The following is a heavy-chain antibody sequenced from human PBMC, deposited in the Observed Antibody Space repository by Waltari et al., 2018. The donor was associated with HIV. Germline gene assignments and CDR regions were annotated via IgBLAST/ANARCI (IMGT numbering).Heavy chain of an antibody. CDR2: IKSKTDGGTT. J-gene: IGHJ4*02. Sequence: EVQLVESGGGLVKPGGSLRLSCAASGFTFSDAWMSWVRQAPGKGLEGVGRIKSKTDGGTTDYAAPVKGRFTISRDDSKNTVYLQMNSLKTEDAAVYFCTNTVVTSTGKGTDYWGQGTLVTVSS. D-gene: IGHD2-21*02. CDR1: GFTFSDAW. CDR3: TNTVVTSTGKGTDY. V-gene: IGHV3-15*01.